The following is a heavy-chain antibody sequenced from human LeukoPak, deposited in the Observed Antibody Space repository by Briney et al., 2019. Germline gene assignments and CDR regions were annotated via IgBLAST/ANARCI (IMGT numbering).Heavy chain of an antibody. V-gene: IGHV3-23*01. D-gene: IGHD4-11*01. CDR2: INGGGVNT. CDR1: GFTFSSYA. CDR3: AKDLYSNYGPADY. J-gene: IGHJ4*02. Sequence: GGSLRLSCAASGFTFSSYAMSWVRQAPGKGLEWVSTINGGGVNTHYADSVGGRFTISRDNSKNTLFLQMNSLRDEDTAVYYRAKDLYSNYGPADYWGQGNLVTVSS.